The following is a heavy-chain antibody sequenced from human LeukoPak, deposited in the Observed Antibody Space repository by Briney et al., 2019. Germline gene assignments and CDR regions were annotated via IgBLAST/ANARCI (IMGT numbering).Heavy chain of an antibody. J-gene: IGHJ6*03. CDR1: GGSISSGDYY. Sequence: PSQTLSLTCTVSGGSISSGDYYWSWIRQPPGKGLEWIGHIYFSGSTFYNPSLKSRVTISADTSRNQCSLRLSSVTAADTAVYYCARVGYCSSPSCYYYYSYMDVWGTGTTVTVSS. D-gene: IGHD2-2*03. V-gene: IGHV4-30-4*08. CDR3: ARVGYCSSPSCYYYYSYMDV. CDR2: IYFSGST.